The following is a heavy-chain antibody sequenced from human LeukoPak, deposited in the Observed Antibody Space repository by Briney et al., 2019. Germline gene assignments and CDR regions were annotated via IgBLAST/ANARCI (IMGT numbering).Heavy chain of an antibody. CDR1: GYTFTSYG. V-gene: IGHV1-18*01. Sequence: ASVKVSCKASGYTFTSYGISWVRQAPGQGLEWMGWISAYNGNTNYAQKFQGRVTITADESTSTAYMELSSLRSEDTAVYYCAGGTAYYYYYYMDVWGKGTTVTVSS. J-gene: IGHJ6*03. CDR3: AGGTAYYYYYYMDV. D-gene: IGHD1-1*01. CDR2: ISAYNGNT.